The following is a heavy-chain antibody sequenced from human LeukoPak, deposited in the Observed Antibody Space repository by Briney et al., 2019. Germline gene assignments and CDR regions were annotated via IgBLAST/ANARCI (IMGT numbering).Heavy chain of an antibody. J-gene: IGHJ6*04. D-gene: IGHD6-19*01. Sequence: GASLRISCKGSGSSFTSYWISWVRQMPGKGLEWMGRIDPSDSYTNYSPSFQGHVTISADKSISTAYLQWSSLKASDTAMYYCARRVVAGPGDYYGMDVWGKGTTVTVSS. V-gene: IGHV5-10-1*01. CDR1: GSSFTSYW. CDR3: ARRVVAGPGDYYGMDV. CDR2: IDPSDSYT.